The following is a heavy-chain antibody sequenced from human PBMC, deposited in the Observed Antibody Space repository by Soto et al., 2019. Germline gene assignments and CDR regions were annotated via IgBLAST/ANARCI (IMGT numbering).Heavy chain of an antibody. J-gene: IGHJ5*02. CDR1: GYTFTSYA. V-gene: IGHV1-3*01. CDR2: INAGNGNT. D-gene: IGHD6-19*01. Sequence: ASVKVSCKASGYTFTSYAMHWVRQAPGQRFEWMGWINAGNGNTKYSQKFQGRVTITRDTSASTAYMELSSLRSEDTAVYYCARGPIAVAGGLDLWGQGTLVTVSS. CDR3: ARGPIAVAGGLDL.